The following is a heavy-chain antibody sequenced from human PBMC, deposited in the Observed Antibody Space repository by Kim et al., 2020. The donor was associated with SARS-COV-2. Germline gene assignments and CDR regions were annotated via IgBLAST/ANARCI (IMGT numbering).Heavy chain of an antibody. CDR2: ISAYNGNT. Sequence: ASVKVSCKASGYTFTSYGISWVRQAPGQGLEWMGWISAYNGNTNYAQKLQGRVTMTTDTSTSTAYMELRSLRSDDTAVYYCARDNRQAWIQLWLPDYWGQGTLVTVSA. D-gene: IGHD5-18*01. J-gene: IGHJ4*02. CDR3: ARDNRQAWIQLWLPDY. V-gene: IGHV1-18*01. CDR1: GYTFTSYG.